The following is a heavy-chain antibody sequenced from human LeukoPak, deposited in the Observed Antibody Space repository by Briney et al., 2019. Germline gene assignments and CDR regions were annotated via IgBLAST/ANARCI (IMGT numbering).Heavy chain of an antibody. CDR3: ARDADTATAIPTGWFDP. J-gene: IGHJ5*02. Sequence: ASVKVSCKASGGTFSSYAISWVRQAPGQGLEWMGGIIPIFGTANYAQKFQGRVTITTDESTSTAYMELSSLRSEDTAVYYCARDADTATAIPTGWFDPWGQGTLVTVSS. D-gene: IGHD2-2*02. CDR1: GGTFSSYA. CDR2: IIPIFGTA. V-gene: IGHV1-69*05.